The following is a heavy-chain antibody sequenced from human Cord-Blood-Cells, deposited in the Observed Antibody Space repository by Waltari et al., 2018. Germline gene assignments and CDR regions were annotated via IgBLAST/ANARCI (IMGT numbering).Heavy chain of an antibody. CDR1: GYTFTGYY. V-gene: IGHV1-2*04. CDR3: ARGADWGMPWYFDL. Sequence: QVQLVQSGAEVKKPGASVKVSCKASGYTFTGYYMHWVRQAPGQGLEWRGWINPNSGCTNYAQKFQGWVTSTRDTSISTAYMELSRLRSDDTAVYYCARGADWGMPWYFDLWGRGTLVTVSS. J-gene: IGHJ2*01. D-gene: IGHD7-27*01. CDR2: INPNSGCT.